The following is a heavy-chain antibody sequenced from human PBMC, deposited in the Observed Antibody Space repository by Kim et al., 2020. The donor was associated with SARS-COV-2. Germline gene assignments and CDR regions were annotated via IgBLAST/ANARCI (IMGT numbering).Heavy chain of an antibody. Sequence: SETLSLTCTVSGGSISSYYWSWIRQPPGKGLEWVGYIYYSGSTNYNPSLKSRVTISVDTSKNQFSLKLSSVTAADTAVYYCASFEGVGYYYYGMDVWCQGTTVTVSS. CDR1: GGSISSYY. V-gene: IGHV4-59*01. CDR2: IYYSGST. CDR3: ASFEGVGYYYYGMDV. J-gene: IGHJ6*02. D-gene: IGHD3-9*01.